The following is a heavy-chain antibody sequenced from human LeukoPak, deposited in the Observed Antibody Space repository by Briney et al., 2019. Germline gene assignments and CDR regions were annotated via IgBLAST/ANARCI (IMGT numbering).Heavy chain of an antibody. CDR2: INHSGST. CDR3: ARGPRDYDILTGFQYYYYYYGMDV. V-gene: IGHV4-34*01. D-gene: IGHD3-9*01. Sequence: SETLSLTCAVYGGSFSGYYWSWIRQPPGKGLEWIGEINHSGSTNYNPSLKSRVTISVDTSKNRFSLKLSSVTAADTAVYYCARGPRDYDILTGFQYYYYYYGMDVWGQGTTVTVSS. J-gene: IGHJ6*02. CDR1: GGSFSGYY.